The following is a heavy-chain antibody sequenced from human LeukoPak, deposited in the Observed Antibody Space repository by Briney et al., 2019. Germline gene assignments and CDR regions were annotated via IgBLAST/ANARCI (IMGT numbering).Heavy chain of an antibody. J-gene: IGHJ6*02. CDR1: GGSFSGYY. CDR3: ARDLKGAAAGTWGPGGMDV. CDR2: INHSGST. V-gene: IGHV4-34*01. Sequence: SSETLSLTCAVYGGSFSGYYWSWIRQPPGKGLEWIGEINHSGSTNYNPSLKSRVTISVDTSKNQFSLKLSSVTAADTAVYYCARDLKGAAAGTWGPGGMDVWGQGTTVTVSS. D-gene: IGHD6-13*01.